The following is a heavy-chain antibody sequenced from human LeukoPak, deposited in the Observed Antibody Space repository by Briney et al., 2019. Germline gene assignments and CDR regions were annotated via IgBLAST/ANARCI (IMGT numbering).Heavy chain of an antibody. CDR2: IYTSGST. Sequence: SETLSLTCTVSGGSISSYYWSWIRQPAGKGLEWIGRIYTSGSTNYSPSLKSRVTMSVDTSKNQFSLKLSCVTAADTAVYYCARDAAAAGPINARLYYYYMDVWGKGTTVTVSS. J-gene: IGHJ6*03. V-gene: IGHV4-4*07. D-gene: IGHD6-13*01. CDR3: ARDAAAAGPINARLYYYYMDV. CDR1: GGSISSYY.